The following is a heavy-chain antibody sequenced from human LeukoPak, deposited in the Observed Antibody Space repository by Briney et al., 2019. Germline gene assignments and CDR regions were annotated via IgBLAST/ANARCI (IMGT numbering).Heavy chain of an antibody. D-gene: IGHD6-19*01. Sequence: GGSQRLSCAASGFTFSSYAMSWVRQAPGKGLEWVSVISGSGSSTYYVDSVKGRFTISRDNSKNTLYLQMNSLRAEDTAVYYCAKGQYSSGFSYNWFDPWGQGTLVTVSS. CDR3: AKGQYSSGFSYNWFDP. CDR2: ISGSGSST. V-gene: IGHV3-23*01. CDR1: GFTFSSYA. J-gene: IGHJ5*02.